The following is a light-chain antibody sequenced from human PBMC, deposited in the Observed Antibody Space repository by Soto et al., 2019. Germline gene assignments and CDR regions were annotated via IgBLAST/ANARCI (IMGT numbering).Light chain of an antibody. CDR3: QQSYSLPVT. Sequence: DLQMTQSPSSLSASVGDRVTITCRASQSIATYLNWYQQKPGKAPNLLIFATSSLQSGVPSRFSGSGSGTDFTLTISSLQPEDFATYYCQQSYSLPVTFGGGTKVEIK. CDR1: QSIATY. V-gene: IGKV1-39*01. J-gene: IGKJ4*01. CDR2: ATS.